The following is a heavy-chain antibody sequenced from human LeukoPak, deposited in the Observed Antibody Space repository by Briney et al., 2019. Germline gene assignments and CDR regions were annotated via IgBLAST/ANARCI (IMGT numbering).Heavy chain of an antibody. J-gene: IGHJ4*02. D-gene: IGHD1-26*01. CDR1: GVSISSYY. CDR3: ARAIRIVGATRFDY. Sequence: SETLSLTCTVSGVSISSYYWSWVRQPPGKGLEWIGYIYYSGSTYYNPSLKSRPTISVDTSKNQFSLKLSSVTAADTAVYYCARAIRIVGATRFDYWGQGTLVTVSS. CDR2: IYYSGST. V-gene: IGHV4-59*12.